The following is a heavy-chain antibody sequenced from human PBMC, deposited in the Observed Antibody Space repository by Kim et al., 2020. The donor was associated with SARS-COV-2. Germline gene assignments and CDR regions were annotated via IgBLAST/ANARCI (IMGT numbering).Heavy chain of an antibody. CDR1: GGTFSSYA. Sequence: SVKVSCKASGGTFSSYAISWVRQAPGQGLEWMGGIIPIFGTANYAQKFQGRVTITADESTSTAYMELSSLRSEDTAVYYCARDSPEGGGNQILGYWGQGTLVTVSS. V-gene: IGHV1-69*13. CDR2: IIPIFGTA. J-gene: IGHJ4*02. D-gene: IGHD2-15*01. CDR3: ARDSPEGGGNQILGY.